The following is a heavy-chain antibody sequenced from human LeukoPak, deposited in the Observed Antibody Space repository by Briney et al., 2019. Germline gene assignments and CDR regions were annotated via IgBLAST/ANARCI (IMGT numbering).Heavy chain of an antibody. CDR3: ARPRDCSSTTCSGPLDY. CDR2: IDHRGST. J-gene: IGHJ4*02. Sequence: SETLSLICAVYGGSFSHYYWSWIRQPPGKGLEWIGEIDHRGSTNYNPSLKSRVTISVDTSKTQFSLKLTSVTAADTAVYYCARPRDCSSTTCSGPLDYWGQGTLVTVSS. D-gene: IGHD2-2*01. CDR1: GGSFSHYY. V-gene: IGHV4-34*01.